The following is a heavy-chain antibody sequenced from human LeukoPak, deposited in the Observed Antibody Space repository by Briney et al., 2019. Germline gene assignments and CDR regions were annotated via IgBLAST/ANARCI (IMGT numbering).Heavy chain of an antibody. CDR2: INHSGST. J-gene: IGHJ6*03. Sequence: SETLSLTCAVYGGSFSGYYWSWIRQPPGKGLEWIGEINHSGSTNYNPSLKSRVTISIDTSKNQFSLTLSSVTAADTAVYYCARQLMIDYYYYYYYMDVWGRGTTVTISS. D-gene: IGHD3-22*01. CDR1: GGSFSGYY. CDR3: ARQLMIDYYYYYYYMDV. V-gene: IGHV4-34*01.